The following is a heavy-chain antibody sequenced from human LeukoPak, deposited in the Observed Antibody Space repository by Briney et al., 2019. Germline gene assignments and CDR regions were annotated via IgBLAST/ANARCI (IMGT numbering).Heavy chain of an antibody. CDR1: GFTFSSYG. V-gene: IGHV3-30*18. Sequence: PGGSLRLSCAASGFTFSSYGMHWVRQGPGKGLGRVEVIPYDGRNKCYADSVKGRFTICRVHSKNTLYLEMNSLRAEVTAVYYCAKDFDYWVQGTLVTVSS. CDR2: IPYDGRNK. J-gene: IGHJ4*02. CDR3: AKDFDY.